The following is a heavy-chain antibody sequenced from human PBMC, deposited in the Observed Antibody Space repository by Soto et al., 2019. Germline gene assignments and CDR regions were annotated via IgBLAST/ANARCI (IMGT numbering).Heavy chain of an antibody. CDR3: ARDPPQHAGGDCRLDY. J-gene: IGHJ4*02. Sequence: QVQLVQSGAEVKKPGASVKVSCKASGYTFTSYAMHWVRQAPGQRLEWMGWINAGNGNTKYSQKFQGRVTITRDTSASTAYMGLSSLRSDDTAVYYCARDPPQHAGGDCRLDYWDQGTLVTVSS. CDR1: GYTFTSYA. D-gene: IGHD2-21*01. V-gene: IGHV1-3*01. CDR2: INAGNGNT.